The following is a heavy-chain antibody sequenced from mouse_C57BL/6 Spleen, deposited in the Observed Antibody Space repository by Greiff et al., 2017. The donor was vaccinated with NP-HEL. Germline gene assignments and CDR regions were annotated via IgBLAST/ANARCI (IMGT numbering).Heavy chain of an antibody. CDR2: IDPSDSET. CDR3: ARRIYDGYSYAMDY. Sequence: VQLQQPGAELVRPGSSVKLSCKASGYTFTSYWMHWVKQRPIQGLEWIGNIDPSDSETHYNQKFKDKATLTVDKSSSTAYMQLSSLTSEDSAVYYCARRIYDGYSYAMDYWGQGTSVTVSS. J-gene: IGHJ4*01. D-gene: IGHD2-3*01. CDR1: GYTFTSYW. V-gene: IGHV1-52*01.